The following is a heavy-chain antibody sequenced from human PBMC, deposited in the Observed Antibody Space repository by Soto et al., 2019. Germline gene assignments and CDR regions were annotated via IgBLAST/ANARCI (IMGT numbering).Heavy chain of an antibody. Sequence: SVKVSCKASGGTFSSYAISWVRQAPVQGLEWMGGIIPIFGTANYAQKFQGRVTITADESTSTAYMELSSLRSEDTAVYYCAREGNYDSSGYYPPDAFDIWGQGTMVTVSS. D-gene: IGHD3-22*01. V-gene: IGHV1-69*01. J-gene: IGHJ3*02. CDR3: AREGNYDSSGYYPPDAFDI. CDR2: IIPIFGTA. CDR1: GGTFSSYA.